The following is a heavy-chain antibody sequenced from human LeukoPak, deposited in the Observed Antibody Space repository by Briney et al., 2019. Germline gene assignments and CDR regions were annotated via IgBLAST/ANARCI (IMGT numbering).Heavy chain of an antibody. V-gene: IGHV3-23*01. J-gene: IGHJ4*02. CDR2: ISGSGGST. CDR3: AKVGGYYGSGIFDY. CDR1: GFTFSSYS. Sequence: PGGSLRLSCAASGFTFSSYSMSWVRQAPGKGLEWVSAISGSGGSTYYADSVKGRFTISRDNSKNTLYLQMNSLRAEDTAVYYCAKVGGYYGSGIFDYWGQGTLVTVSS. D-gene: IGHD3-10*01.